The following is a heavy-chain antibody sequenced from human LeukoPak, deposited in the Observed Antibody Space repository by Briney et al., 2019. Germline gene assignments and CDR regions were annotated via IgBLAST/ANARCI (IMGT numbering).Heavy chain of an antibody. CDR3: ARLGYCSGGSCYLDWFDP. CDR1: GGSISSGGYY. D-gene: IGHD2-15*01. Sequence: PSETLSLTCTVSGGSISSGGYYWSWIRQHPGKGLEWIGYIYYSGSTYYNPSLESRVTISVDTSKNQFSLKLSSVTAADTAVYYCARLGYCSGGSCYLDWFDPWGQGTLVTVSS. J-gene: IGHJ5*02. V-gene: IGHV4-31*03. CDR2: IYYSGST.